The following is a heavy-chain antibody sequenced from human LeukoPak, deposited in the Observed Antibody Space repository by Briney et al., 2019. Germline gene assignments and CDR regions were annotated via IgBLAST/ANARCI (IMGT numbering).Heavy chain of an antibody. J-gene: IGHJ3*02. D-gene: IGHD3-3*01. CDR2: ISGSGGST. Sequence: PGGSLRLSCAASGFTFSSYAMSWVRQAPGKGLEWVSAISGSGGSTYYADSVKGRFTISRDNSKNTLYLQMNSLRAEDTAVYYCARDNYESDAFDIWGQGTMVTVSS. CDR1: GFTFSSYA. CDR3: ARDNYESDAFDI. V-gene: IGHV3-23*01.